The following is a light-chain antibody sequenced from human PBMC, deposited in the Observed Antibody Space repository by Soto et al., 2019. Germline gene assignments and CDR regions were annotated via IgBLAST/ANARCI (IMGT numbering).Light chain of an antibody. CDR1: SSDVGGYNF. Sequence: QSALTQPASVSGSPGRSITISCTGTSSDVGGYNFVSWYQQHPGKAPKLIIYEVSHRPSGVSNRFSGSKSGNTASLTISGLQAEDEADYYCNSYTSTSARVFGGGTKLTVL. CDR2: EVS. V-gene: IGLV2-14*01. J-gene: IGLJ3*02. CDR3: NSYTSTSARV.